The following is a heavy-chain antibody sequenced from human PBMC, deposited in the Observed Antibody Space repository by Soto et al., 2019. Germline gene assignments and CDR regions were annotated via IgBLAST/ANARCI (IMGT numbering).Heavy chain of an antibody. CDR1: GYSFTSYW. CDR2: IYPGDSDT. Sequence: PGESLKISCKGSGYSFTSYWIGWVRQMPGKGLEWMGIIYPGDSDTRYSPSFQGQVTISADKSISTAYLQWSSLKASDTAMYYCARHGLWPAAISYYYYGMDVWGQGTTVTVAS. D-gene: IGHD2-2*01. CDR3: ARHGLWPAAISYYYYGMDV. V-gene: IGHV5-51*01. J-gene: IGHJ6*02.